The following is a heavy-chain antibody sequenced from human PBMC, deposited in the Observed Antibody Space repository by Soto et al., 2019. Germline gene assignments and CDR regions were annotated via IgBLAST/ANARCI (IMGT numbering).Heavy chain of an antibody. J-gene: IGHJ6*02. CDR1: GGTFSSYA. CDR2: IIPIFGTT. Sequence: GXSVKVSCRASGGTFSSYAIRLVRQAPGQGLEWMGGIIPIFGTTNYAQKFQGRVTITADKSTSTAYMEMSGLRSEDTAVYYCARVVTMVRGVRYYSYYGMDVWGQGTTVTVSS. D-gene: IGHD3-10*01. CDR3: ARVVTMVRGVRYYSYYGMDV. V-gene: IGHV1-69*06.